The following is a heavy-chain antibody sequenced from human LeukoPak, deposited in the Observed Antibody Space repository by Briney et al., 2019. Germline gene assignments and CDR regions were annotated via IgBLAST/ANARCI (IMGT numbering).Heavy chain of an antibody. V-gene: IGHV1-69*02. J-gene: IGHJ5*02. CDR2: IIPILGIA. D-gene: IGHD4-17*01. Sequence: SVKVSCKASGGTFSSCTISWVRQAPGQGLEWMGRIIPILGIANYAQKFQGRVTITADKSTSTAYMELSSLRSEDTAVYYCARGNTVTTGWFDPWGQGTLVTVSS. CDR3: ARGNTVTTGWFDP. CDR1: GGTFSSCT.